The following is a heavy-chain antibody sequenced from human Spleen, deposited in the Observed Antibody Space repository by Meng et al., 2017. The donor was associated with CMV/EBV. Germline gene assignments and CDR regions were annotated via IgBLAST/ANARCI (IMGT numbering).Heavy chain of an antibody. CDR1: GFTFSSYG. J-gene: IGHJ4*02. Sequence: SLKISCAASGFTFSSYGMHWVRQAPGKGLEWVSGISWDSDRIDYADSVKGRFTISRDNAKNSLFLHMNDLRPEDSALYYCWGYCSGASCSRVDYWGQGTLVTVSS. V-gene: IGHV3-9*01. CDR3: WGYCSGASCSRVDY. D-gene: IGHD2-2*01. CDR2: ISWDSDRI.